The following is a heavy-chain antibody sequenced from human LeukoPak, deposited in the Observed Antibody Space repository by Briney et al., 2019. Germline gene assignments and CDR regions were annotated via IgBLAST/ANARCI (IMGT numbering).Heavy chain of an antibody. CDR1: GFTFSSYW. J-gene: IGHJ6*03. V-gene: IGHV3-7*01. D-gene: IGHD4-17*01. Sequence: GGSLRLSCAASGFTFSSYWMSWVRQAPGKGLEWVANIKQDGSEKYYVDSVKGRFTISRDNAKNSLYLQMNSLRAEDTAVYYCARGLYGDYGDYYYYYMDVWGKGTTVTVSS. CDR2: IKQDGSEK. CDR3: ARGLYGDYGDYYYYYMDV.